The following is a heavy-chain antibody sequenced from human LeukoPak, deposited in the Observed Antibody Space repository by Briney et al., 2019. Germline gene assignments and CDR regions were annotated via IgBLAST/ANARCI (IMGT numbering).Heavy chain of an antibody. J-gene: IGHJ6*02. D-gene: IGHD3-16*02. CDR3: AREACSRSGMDV. V-gene: IGHV3-66*01. CDR2: IYSGGST. CDR1: GFTVSSNY. Sequence: GGSLRLSCAASGFTVSSNYMSWVRQAPGKGLEWVSVIYSGGSTYYADSVKGRFTISRDNSKNTLYLQMNSLRAEDTAVYYCAREACSRSGMDVWGQGTTVTVSS.